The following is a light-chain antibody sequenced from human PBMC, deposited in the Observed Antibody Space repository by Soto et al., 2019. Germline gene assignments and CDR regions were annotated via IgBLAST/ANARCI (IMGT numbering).Light chain of an antibody. CDR2: NDD. V-gene: IGLV1-51*01. J-gene: IGLJ2*01. CDR3: GTWDASLSAGV. Sequence: QSVLTQPPSVSAAPGQKVTISCSGSSSNIETNPVSWYRHLPGTVPKLLIHNDDKRPSGIPARFSGSKSGTSATLGITGLQTGDEADYYCGTWDASLSAGVFGGGTKLTVL. CDR1: SSNIETNP.